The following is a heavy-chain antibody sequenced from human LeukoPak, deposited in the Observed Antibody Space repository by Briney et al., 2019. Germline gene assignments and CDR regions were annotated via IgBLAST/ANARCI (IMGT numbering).Heavy chain of an antibody. CDR2: IKQDGSEK. D-gene: IGHD1-7*01. CDR3: ARDSRTSNWNYSWFDP. Sequence: PGGSLRLSCATSGFTFSNYWMSWVRQAPGKGLEWVANIKQDGSEKYYVDSVKGRFTISRDNAKSSLYLQMNSLRAEDTAVYYCARDSRTSNWNYSWFDPWGQGTLVTVSS. CDR1: GFTFSNYW. J-gene: IGHJ5*02. V-gene: IGHV3-7*01.